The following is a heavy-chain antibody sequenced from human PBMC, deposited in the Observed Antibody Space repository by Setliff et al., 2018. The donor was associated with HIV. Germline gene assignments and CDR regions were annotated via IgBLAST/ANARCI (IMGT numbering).Heavy chain of an antibody. V-gene: IGHV4-4*08. CDR2: SSTSGCT. D-gene: IGHD2-15*01. J-gene: IGHJ5*02. Sequence: PSETLSLTCSVSGGSISGNAWSWIRQPPGKGLEWIGYSSTSGCTNYNPSLKSRATISLDTSKNQFSLNLNSVTAADTAVYYCVRHHDSDFSGDPDWFDPWGQGILVTVSS. CDR3: VRHHDSDFSGDPDWFDP. CDR1: GGSISGNA.